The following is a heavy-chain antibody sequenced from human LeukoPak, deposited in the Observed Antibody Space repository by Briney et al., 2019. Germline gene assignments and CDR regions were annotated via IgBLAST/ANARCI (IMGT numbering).Heavy chain of an antibody. CDR2: ISPNSGDT. CDR3: ARRFYYAMDV. V-gene: IGHV1-2*02. Sequence: ASVKVSCKASGYSFTGYLMQWVRQAPGQGLEWMGWISPNSGDTNYAQKFQGRVTMTRDTSISTAYMELSRLRSDDAAVYYCARRFYYAMDVWGQGTTVTVSS. J-gene: IGHJ6*02. CDR1: GYSFTGYL. D-gene: IGHD3-16*01.